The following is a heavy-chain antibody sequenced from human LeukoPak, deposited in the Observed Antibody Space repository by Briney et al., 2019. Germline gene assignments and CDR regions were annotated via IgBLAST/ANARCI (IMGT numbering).Heavy chain of an antibody. J-gene: IGHJ4*02. CDR1: GYTFTGYY. CDR2: IIPNSGGT. CDR3: AEEGPRDYYDSSGELGY. Sequence: ASVKVSCKASGYTFTGYYMHWVRQAPGQGLEWMGRIIPNSGGTNYAQKFQGRVTMTRDTSISTAYMELSRLRSDDTAVYYCAEEGPRDYYDSSGELGYWGQGTLVTVSS. V-gene: IGHV1-2*06. D-gene: IGHD3-22*01.